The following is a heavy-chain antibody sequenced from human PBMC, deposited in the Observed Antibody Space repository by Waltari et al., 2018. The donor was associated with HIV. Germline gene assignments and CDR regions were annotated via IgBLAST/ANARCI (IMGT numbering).Heavy chain of an antibody. J-gene: IGHJ4*02. D-gene: IGHD3-10*01. CDR1: GFTFSRYA. V-gene: IGHV3-30*04. CDR3: ARCGVRGVCGGGTFDY. CDR2: ISYDGSNK. Sequence: QVQLVESGGGVVQPGRSLRLSCAASGFTFSRYAMLWVRLAPGKGLEWVELISYDGSNKDYADSVKGRFTISRDNFKNTLYMQINSLRAEDMAVYYCARCGVRGVCGGGTFDYWGQGAPVTVSS.